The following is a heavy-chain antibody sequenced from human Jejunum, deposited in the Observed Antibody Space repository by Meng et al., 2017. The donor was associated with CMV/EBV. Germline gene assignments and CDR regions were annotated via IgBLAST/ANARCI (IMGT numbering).Heavy chain of an antibody. J-gene: IGHJ6*02. CDR1: GFSFSSSA. D-gene: IGHD2-21*01. V-gene: IGHV3-74*01. Sequence: SGFSFSSSAMGWVRQVPGKGLVWVSRINGDGSATNSADSVKGRFTISRDNAKNTLYLQMNSLRAEDTAVYYCARGMIAAYNYAMDVWGQGTTVTVSS. CDR3: ARGMIAAYNYAMDV. CDR2: INGDGSAT.